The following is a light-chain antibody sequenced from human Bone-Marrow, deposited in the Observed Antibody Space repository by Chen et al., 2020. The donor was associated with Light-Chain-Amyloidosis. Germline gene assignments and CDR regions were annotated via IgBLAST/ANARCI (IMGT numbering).Light chain of an antibody. V-gene: IGKV3-20*01. CDR3: QQYGTSPLT. J-gene: IGKJ4*01. Sequence: EIVLTQSPGTLSLSPGEGANLSCRASQTISSNYLTWYQQRFGQAPRLPIYGSSSRATGIPNRFTGSEAGTDFTVTINRLEHEDFAMYYCQQYGTSPLTLGGGTKVEIK. CDR1: QTISSNY. CDR2: GSS.